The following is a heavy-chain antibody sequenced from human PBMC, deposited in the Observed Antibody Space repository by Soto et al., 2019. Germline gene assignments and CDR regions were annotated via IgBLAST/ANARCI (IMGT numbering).Heavy chain of an antibody. CDR2: IDPSDSYT. D-gene: IGHD2-15*01. J-gene: IGHJ6*02. Sequence: GESLKISCKGSGYSFTSYWISWVRQMPGKGLEWMGRIDPSDSYTNYSPSFQGHVTISADKSISTAYLQWSSLKASDTAMYYCARLKVVVVAATYYYYGMDVRGQGTTVTVSS. CDR1: GYSFTSYW. CDR3: ARLKVVVVAATYYYYGMDV. V-gene: IGHV5-10-1*01.